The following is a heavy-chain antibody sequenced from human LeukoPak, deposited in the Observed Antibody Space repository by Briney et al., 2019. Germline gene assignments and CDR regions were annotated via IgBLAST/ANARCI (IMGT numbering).Heavy chain of an antibody. J-gene: IGHJ4*02. CDR1: GYTFTSYY. D-gene: IGHD6-19*01. Sequence: GASVKVSCKASGYTFTSYYMHWARQAPGQGLEWMGIINPSGGSTSYAQKFQGRVTMTRDTSTSTVYMELSSLRSEDTAVYYCARDFVRGSSGWYDDLDYWGQGTLVTVSS. V-gene: IGHV1-46*01. CDR2: INPSGGST. CDR3: ARDFVRGSSGWYDDLDY.